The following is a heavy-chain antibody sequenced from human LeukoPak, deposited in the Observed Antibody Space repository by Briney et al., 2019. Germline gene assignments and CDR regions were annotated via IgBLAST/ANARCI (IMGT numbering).Heavy chain of an antibody. CDR1: GGSISSYY. Sequence: SETLSLTCTVSGGSISSYYWSWIRQPPGKGLEWIGYIYYSGSTNYNPSLKSRVTISVDTSKNQFSLKLSSVTAADTAVYYCARDRYYDSSGYSPGYYYYYMDVWGKGTTVTISS. J-gene: IGHJ6*03. CDR3: ARDRYYDSSGYSPGYYYYYMDV. D-gene: IGHD3-22*01. CDR2: IYYSGST. V-gene: IGHV4-59*01.